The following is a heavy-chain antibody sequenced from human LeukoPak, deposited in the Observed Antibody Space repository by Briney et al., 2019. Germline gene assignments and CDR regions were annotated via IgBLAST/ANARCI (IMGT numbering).Heavy chain of an antibody. Sequence: PSGTLSLTCTVSGGSISSYHWSWIRQPAGKGLEWIGRIYTSGSTNYNPSLKSRVTMSVDTSKNQFSLKLSSVTAADTAVYYCAREGELLSVDYWGQGTLVTVSS. V-gene: IGHV4-4*07. CDR1: GGSISSYH. CDR3: AREGELLSVDY. J-gene: IGHJ4*02. D-gene: IGHD1-26*01. CDR2: IYTSGST.